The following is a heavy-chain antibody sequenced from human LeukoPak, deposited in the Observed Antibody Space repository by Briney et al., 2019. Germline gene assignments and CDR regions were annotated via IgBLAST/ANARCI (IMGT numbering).Heavy chain of an antibody. CDR3: ARGYCSGGSCYNL. V-gene: IGHV3-7*01. Sequence: QTGGSLRLSCAASGFTFSSYWMSWVRQAPGKGLEWVANIKQDGSEKYYVDSVKGRFTISRDNAKNSLYLQMNSLRAEDTAVYYCARGYCSGGSCYNLWGQGTMVTVSS. D-gene: IGHD2-15*01. CDR2: IKQDGSEK. J-gene: IGHJ3*01. CDR1: GFTFSSYW.